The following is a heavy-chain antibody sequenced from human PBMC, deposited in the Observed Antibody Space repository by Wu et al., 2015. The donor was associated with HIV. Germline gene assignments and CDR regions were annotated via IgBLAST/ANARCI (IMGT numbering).Heavy chain of an antibody. D-gene: IGHD3-10*01. CDR3: ARHSYPGSGSDY. J-gene: IGHJ4*02. Sequence: QVQLVQSGAEVKKPGASLKVSCKASGYTFTGYYIHWVRQAPGQGLEWMAWINPNSGGTSYTQKFQGRVTMTGDTSFSTVYMELSRLRSDDTAVYYCARHSYPGSGSDYWGQGTLVTVSS. V-gene: IGHV1-2*02. CDR1: GYTFTGYY. CDR2: INPNSGGT.